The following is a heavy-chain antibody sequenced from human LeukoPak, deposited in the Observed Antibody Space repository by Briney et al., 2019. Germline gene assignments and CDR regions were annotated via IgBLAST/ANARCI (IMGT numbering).Heavy chain of an antibody. CDR3: ARDPVGHYFDY. V-gene: IGHV4-59*01. D-gene: IGHD4-23*01. CDR1: GGSISSYY. CDR2: GYYSGST. J-gene: IGHJ4*02. Sequence: SETLSLTCTVSGGSISSYYWSWIRQPPGKGLEWIGHGYYSGSTNYNPSLKSRVTISVDTSKNQFSLKLSSVTAADTAVYYCARDPVGHYFDYWGQGTLVTVSS.